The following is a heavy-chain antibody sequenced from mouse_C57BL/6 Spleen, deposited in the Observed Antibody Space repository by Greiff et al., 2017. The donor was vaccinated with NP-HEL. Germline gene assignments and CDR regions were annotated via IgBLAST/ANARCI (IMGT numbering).Heavy chain of an antibody. Sequence: EVKLVESGGGLVKPGGSLKLSCAASGFTFSSYAMSWVRQTPEKRLEWVATISDGGSYTYYPANVTGRFTISRDNAKNHLDLQMSQLKSEDTAMYYCARDYYGSSDAMDYWGQGTSVTVSS. CDR2: ISDGGSYT. D-gene: IGHD1-1*01. CDR3: ARDYYGSSDAMDY. J-gene: IGHJ4*01. V-gene: IGHV5-4*01. CDR1: GFTFSSYA.